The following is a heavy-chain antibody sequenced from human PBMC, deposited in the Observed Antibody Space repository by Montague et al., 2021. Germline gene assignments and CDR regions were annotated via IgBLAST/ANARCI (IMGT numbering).Heavy chain of an antibody. D-gene: IGHD6-13*01. CDR2: IFWDDDK. J-gene: IGHJ3*01. Sequence: PALVKPTQTLTLTCTFSGFSLATSGVGVAWLRQPPGKALKWLALIFWDDDKRYSPSLKSRLTITKDTTKNQVVLTLTNMDPVDTATYFCAPKIAAHKAHDGFSVWGQGTVVTVSA. V-gene: IGHV2-5*02. CDR1: GFSLATSGVG. CDR3: APKIAAHKAHDGFSV.